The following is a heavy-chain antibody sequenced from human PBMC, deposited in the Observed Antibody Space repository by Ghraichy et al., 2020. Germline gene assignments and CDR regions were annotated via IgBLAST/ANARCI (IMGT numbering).Heavy chain of an antibody. CDR1: GFTFSSYA. D-gene: IGHD6-13*01. V-gene: IGHV3-30*04. J-gene: IGHJ6*02. CDR2: ISYDGSNK. CDR3: ARVGAPGIAAAGTNYYYYGMDV. Sequence: GGSLRLSCAASGFTFSSYAMHWVRQAPGKGLEWVAVISYDGSNKYYADSVKGRFTISRDNSKNTLYLQMNSLRAEDTAVYYWARVGAPGIAAAGTNYYYYGMDVWGQGTTVTVSS.